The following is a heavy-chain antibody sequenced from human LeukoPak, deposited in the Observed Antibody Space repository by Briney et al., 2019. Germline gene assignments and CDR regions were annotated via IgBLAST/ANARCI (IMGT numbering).Heavy chain of an antibody. Sequence: GRSLRLSCAASGFTFSSYSMNWVRQAPGKGLEWVSSISSRSSYIYYADSVKGRFTISRDNAKNSLFLQMNSLRAEDTAVYFCARDYSSSRYFDYWGQGTLVTVSS. CDR1: GFTFSSYS. J-gene: IGHJ4*02. CDR2: ISSRSSYI. V-gene: IGHV3-21*01. D-gene: IGHD6-13*01. CDR3: ARDYSSSRYFDY.